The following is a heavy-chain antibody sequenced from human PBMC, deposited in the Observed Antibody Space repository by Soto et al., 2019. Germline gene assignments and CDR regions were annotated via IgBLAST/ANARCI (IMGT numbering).Heavy chain of an antibody. CDR1: GFTFSSYG. D-gene: IGHD1-26*01. Sequence: GGSLRLSCATSGFTFSSYGMHWVRQAPGKGLEWVAVVWYDGSNKYYADSVKGRFTISRDNSKNTLYLQMNSLRADDTAVYYCARDSGSYWLNYYFDHWDPGTLLTLSS. CDR3: ARDSGSYWLNYYFDH. J-gene: IGHJ4*02. CDR2: VWYDGSNK. V-gene: IGHV3-33*01.